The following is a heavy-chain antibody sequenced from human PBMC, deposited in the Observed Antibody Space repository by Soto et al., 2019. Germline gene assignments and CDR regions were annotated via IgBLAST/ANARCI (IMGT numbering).Heavy chain of an antibody. J-gene: IGHJ6*02. Sequence: ASVKVSCKASGYTFTSYYMHWVRQAPGQGLEWMGIINPSGGSTSYAQKFQGWVTMTRDTSISTAYMELSRLRSDDTAVYYCARDPGYCSSTSCSYYYYYGMDVWGQGTTVTVSS. V-gene: IGHV1-46*01. D-gene: IGHD2-2*01. CDR1: GYTFTSYY. CDR3: ARDPGYCSSTSCSYYYYYGMDV. CDR2: INPSGGST.